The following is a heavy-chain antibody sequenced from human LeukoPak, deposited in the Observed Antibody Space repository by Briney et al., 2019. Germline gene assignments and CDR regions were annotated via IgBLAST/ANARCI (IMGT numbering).Heavy chain of an antibody. J-gene: IGHJ4*02. CDR2: ISASGGDT. Sequence: PGGSLRFSCVVSGLTFSSYSMSWVRQAPGKGLEWVSGISASGGDTWYPDSVKGRFTISRDNSKNTLFLQMNSLRAEDTAIYYCAQDAAGTEYWGQGTRVTVSS. CDR3: AQDAAGTEY. D-gene: IGHD6-13*01. V-gene: IGHV3-23*01. CDR1: GLTFSSYS.